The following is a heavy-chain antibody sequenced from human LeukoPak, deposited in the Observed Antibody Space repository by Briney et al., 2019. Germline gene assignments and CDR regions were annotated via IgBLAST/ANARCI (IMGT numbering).Heavy chain of an antibody. CDR2: INPNSGGT. D-gene: IGHD1-20*01. J-gene: IGHJ3*02. V-gene: IGHV1-2*02. CDR3: ARITGTTYAFDI. Sequence: ASVKVSCKASGYTFTGYYMHWVRQAPGQGLEWMGWINPNSGGTNYAQKFQGRVTMTRDTSISTAYMELSRLGSDDTAVYYCARITGTTYAFDIWGQGTMVTVSS. CDR1: GYTFTGYY.